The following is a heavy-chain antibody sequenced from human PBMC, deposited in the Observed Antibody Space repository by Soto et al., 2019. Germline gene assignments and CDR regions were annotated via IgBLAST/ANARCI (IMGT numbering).Heavy chain of an antibody. CDR2: IHSGGSRI. CDR1: GFTFSTYH. V-gene: IGHV3-48*03. D-gene: IGHD3-22*01. CDR3: AREGSTGTTYYPYAFDV. J-gene: IGHJ6*02. Sequence: EMQLVESGGGLVQPGGSLILSCAASGFTFSTYHMNWVRQAPGKGLEWVSYIHSGGSRIYYADSVKGRFTISRDNAKNSLFLEKNRLGAEDTAVYYFAREGSTGTTYYPYAFDVWGQGATGTGS.